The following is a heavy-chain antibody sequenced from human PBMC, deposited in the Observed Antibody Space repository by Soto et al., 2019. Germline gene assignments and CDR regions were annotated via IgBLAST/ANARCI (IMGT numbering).Heavy chain of an antibody. CDR3: ARLGYCSSTSCDQTNYYYYYMDV. D-gene: IGHD2-2*01. CDR1: GGSFSGYY. J-gene: IGHJ6*03. V-gene: IGHV4-34*01. CDR2: INHSGST. Sequence: SETLSLTCAVYGGSFSGYYWSWIRQPPGKGLEWIGEINHSGSTNYNPSLKSRVTILVDTSKNQFSLKLSSVTAADTAVYYCARLGYCSSTSCDQTNYYYYYMDVWGKGTTVTVSS.